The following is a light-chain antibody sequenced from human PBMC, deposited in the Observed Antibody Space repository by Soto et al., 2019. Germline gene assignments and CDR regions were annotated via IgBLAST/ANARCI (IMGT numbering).Light chain of an antibody. CDR2: AAS. J-gene: IGKJ4*01. V-gene: IGKV1-39*01. Sequence: DIQMTQSPSSLSASVGDRVTITCRTSQSIDKYLNWYYQKPGKAPQLLIYAASTLQSGVPSRFSGSGSGTDFTLTVSSLQPEDFATYYCQHSVGSPLFGGGTKVEIK. CDR3: QHSVGSPL. CDR1: QSIDKY.